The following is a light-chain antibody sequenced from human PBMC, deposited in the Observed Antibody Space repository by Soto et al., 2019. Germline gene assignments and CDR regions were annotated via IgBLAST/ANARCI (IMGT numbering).Light chain of an antibody. CDR1: QGISSA. J-gene: IGKJ4*01. CDR2: DAS. CDR3: QQFNSYPRLT. Sequence: AIQLTQSPSSLSAPVGDRVTITCRASQGISSALAWYQQKPGKAPKLLIYDASSLESGVPSRFSGSGSGTDFTLTISSLQPEDFATYYCQQFNSYPRLTFGGGTKVEIK. V-gene: IGKV1-13*02.